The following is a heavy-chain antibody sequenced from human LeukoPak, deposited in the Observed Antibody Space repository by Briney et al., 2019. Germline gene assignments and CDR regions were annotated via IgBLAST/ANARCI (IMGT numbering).Heavy chain of an antibody. CDR3: TRDPGSFLSGSGWLNWFEP. V-gene: IGHV1-18*01. D-gene: IGHD6-19*01. CDR2: ISGYNERT. J-gene: IGHJ5*02. CDR1: GYTFTRYG. Sequence: ASVKVSCKASGYTFTRYGINWVRQAPGQGLEWMGWISGYNERTNYAQTFQARVAMTTDTSTSTAYMELRRLSSDDTAVYYCTRDPGSFLSGSGWLNWFEPWGQGTLVTVSS.